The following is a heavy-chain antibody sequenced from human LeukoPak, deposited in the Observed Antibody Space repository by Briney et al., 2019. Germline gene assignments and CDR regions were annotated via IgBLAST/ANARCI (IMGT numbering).Heavy chain of an antibody. CDR3: AKGTLYYYGSGSSFDY. D-gene: IGHD3-10*01. Sequence: PGGSLRLSCAASGFTFDDYAMRWVRQAPGKGLEWVSGISWNSGSIGYADSVKGRFTISRDDAKNSLYLQMNSLRAEDMALYYCAKGTLYYYGSGSSFDYWGQGTLVTVSS. CDR2: ISWNSGSI. J-gene: IGHJ4*02. CDR1: GFTFDDYA. V-gene: IGHV3-9*03.